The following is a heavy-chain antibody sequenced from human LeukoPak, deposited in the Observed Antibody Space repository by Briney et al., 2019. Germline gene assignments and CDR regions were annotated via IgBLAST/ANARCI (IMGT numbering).Heavy chain of an antibody. Sequence: SETLSLTCAVYGGSFSGYYWSWIRQPPGKGLEWIGEINHSGSTNYNPSLKSRVTISVDTSKNQFSLELSSVTAADTAVYYCARGRYAGSPAPTDIWGQGTMVTVSS. J-gene: IGHJ3*02. CDR2: INHSGST. CDR3: ARGRYAGSPAPTDI. CDR1: GGSFSGYY. V-gene: IGHV4-34*01. D-gene: IGHD4-23*01.